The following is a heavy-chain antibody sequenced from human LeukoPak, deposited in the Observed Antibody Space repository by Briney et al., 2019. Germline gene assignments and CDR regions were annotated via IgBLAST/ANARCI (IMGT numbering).Heavy chain of an antibody. CDR1: GYTFTGYY. V-gene: IGHV1-2*02. J-gene: IGHJ4*02. CDR3: ARDPGYSSSWYHD. CDR2: INPNSGGT. Sequence: ASVKVSCKASGYTFTGYYIHWVRQAPGQGLVWMGWINPNSGGTEFAQKFQGRVTMTRDTSISTAYMELSRLRPDDTAVYYCARDPGYSSSWYHDWGQGTLVTVSS. D-gene: IGHD6-13*01.